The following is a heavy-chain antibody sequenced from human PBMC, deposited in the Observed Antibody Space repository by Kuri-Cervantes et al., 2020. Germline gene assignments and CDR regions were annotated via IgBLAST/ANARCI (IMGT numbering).Heavy chain of an antibody. V-gene: IGHV1-46*01. D-gene: IGHD3-10*01. J-gene: IGHJ5*02. CDR3: SREENYYGSGGYVANNWFEP. CDR2: INPSGGST. CDR1: GYTFTSYY. Sequence: ASVKVSCKASGYTFTSYYMHWVRQAPGQGLEWMGIINPSGGSTSYAQKFQGRVTMTRDTSTSTVYMELSSLRSEDTAVYYCSREENYYGSGGYVANNWFEPWGQGTLVTVSS.